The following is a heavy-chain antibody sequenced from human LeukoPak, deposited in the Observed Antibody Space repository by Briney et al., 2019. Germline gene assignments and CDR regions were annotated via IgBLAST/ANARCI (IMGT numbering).Heavy chain of an antibody. CDR2: IYYSGST. Sequence: SETLSLTCTVSGGSISSSSYYWGWIRQPPGKGLEWTGSIYYSGSTYYNPSLKSRVTISVDTSKTQFSLKLSSVTAADTAVYYCARHVRYFDYWGQGTLVTVSS. V-gene: IGHV4-39*01. CDR1: GGSISSSSYY. J-gene: IGHJ4*02. CDR3: ARHVRYFDY.